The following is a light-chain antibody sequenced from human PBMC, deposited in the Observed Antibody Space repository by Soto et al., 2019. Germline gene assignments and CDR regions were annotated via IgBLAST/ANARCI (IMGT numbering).Light chain of an antibody. J-gene: IGKJ2*01. CDR3: QQYSTFPYD. CDR1: QSVRSSY. V-gene: IGKV3-20*01. Sequence: DIVLTQSPATLSSSPGERATLSCRASQSVRSSYFAWYQQKPGQAPRLLIYGASSRATGIPDRFSGSGSGTDFTLTISSLEPEDFAVYYCQQYSTFPYDFGQGSNLEIK. CDR2: GAS.